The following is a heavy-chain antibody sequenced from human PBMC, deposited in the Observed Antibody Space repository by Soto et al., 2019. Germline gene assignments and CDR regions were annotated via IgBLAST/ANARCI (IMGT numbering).Heavy chain of an antibody. CDR3: ARGLGGWYYFDY. J-gene: IGHJ4*02. CDR1: GYTFTSYA. CDR2: INAGNGNT. D-gene: IGHD6-19*01. Sequence: ASVKVSCKASGYTFTSYAMHWVRQAPGQRLEWMGWINAGNGNTKYSQKFQGRVTITRDTSASTAYMELSSLRSEDTAVYYCARGLGGWYYFDYWGQGTLVTVSS. V-gene: IGHV1-3*01.